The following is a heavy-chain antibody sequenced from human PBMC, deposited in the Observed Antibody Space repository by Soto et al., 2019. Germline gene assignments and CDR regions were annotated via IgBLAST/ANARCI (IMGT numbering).Heavy chain of an antibody. J-gene: IGHJ2*01. CDR1: GGTFSSYT. V-gene: IGHV1-69*12. D-gene: IGHD5-12*01. CDR3: ARGNHRWLQLWYFDL. CDR2: IIPIFGTA. Sequence: QGQRVQSGAEVKKPGSSGTVSCKASGGTFSSYTISWVRQAPGQGLEWMGGIIPIFGTANYAQKFQGRVTITADESTSTAYMELSSLRSEDTAVYYCARGNHRWLQLWYFDLWGRGTLVTVSS.